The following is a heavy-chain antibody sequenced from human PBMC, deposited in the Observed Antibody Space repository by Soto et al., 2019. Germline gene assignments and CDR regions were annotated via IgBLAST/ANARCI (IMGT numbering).Heavy chain of an antibody. D-gene: IGHD1-7*01. Sequence: LRLSCAASGFTFSNYAVHWVRQAPGKGLDWVSFISYDGSNQYYAGSVKGRFTVSRDNSKNTLFLLMNSLRPEDTAVYFCARRTGTAPRFDYWGQGTLVTVSS. J-gene: IGHJ4*02. CDR1: GFTFSNYA. V-gene: IGHV3-30-3*01. CDR2: ISYDGSNQ. CDR3: ARRTGTAPRFDY.